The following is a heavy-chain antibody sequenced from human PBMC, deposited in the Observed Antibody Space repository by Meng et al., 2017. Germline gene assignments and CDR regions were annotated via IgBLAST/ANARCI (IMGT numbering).Heavy chain of an antibody. CDR1: GYNFPDYW. CDR2: IDPKSGDT. CDR3: ATNGGSAAATHYYYYGMDV. J-gene: IGHJ6*02. D-gene: IGHD6-13*01. Sequence: ASVKVSCKPSGYNFPDYWLHWVRRAPGQGLEWMGRIDPKSGDTHYAQRFQGRVTMTGDTSISTAYMELSGLRSDDTAMYYCATNGGSAAATHYYYYGMDVWGQGTTVTVSS. V-gene: IGHV1-2*06.